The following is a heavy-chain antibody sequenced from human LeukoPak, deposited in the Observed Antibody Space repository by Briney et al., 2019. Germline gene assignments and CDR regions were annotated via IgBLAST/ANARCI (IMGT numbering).Heavy chain of an antibody. CDR3: ARVAYSSSWRRQTARSVXDYFDY. V-gene: IGHV4-34*01. D-gene: IGHD6-13*01. CDR1: GGSFSGYY. CDR2: VNHSGST. J-gene: IGHJ4*02. Sequence: SETLSLTCAVYGGSFSGYYWSWIRQPPGKGLEWIGEVNHSGSTNYNPSLKSRVTISVDTSKNQFSLKLSSVTAADTAVYYCARVAYSSSWRRQTARSVXDYFDYWGQGTQVTVSS.